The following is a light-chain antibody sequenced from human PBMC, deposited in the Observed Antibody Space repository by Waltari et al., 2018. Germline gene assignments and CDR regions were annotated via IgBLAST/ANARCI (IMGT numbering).Light chain of an antibody. J-gene: IGKJ5*01. CDR1: QGVSSN. CDR3: QQYNNWPRIT. CDR2: GAS. V-gene: IGKV3-15*01. Sequence: EIVMTQSPATLSVSPGERATLSCRASQGVSSNLAWYQQKPGQAPRLLIYGASTRATGIPARFSGSGSGTEFTLTISSLQSEDFAVYYCQQYNNWPRITFGQGTRLEIK.